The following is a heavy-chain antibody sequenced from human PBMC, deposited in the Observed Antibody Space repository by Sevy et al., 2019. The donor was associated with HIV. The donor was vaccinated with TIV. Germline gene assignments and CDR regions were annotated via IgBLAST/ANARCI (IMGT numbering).Heavy chain of an antibody. V-gene: IGHV4-39*01. Sequence: SETLSLTCSVSGDSIVMINYYWGWVRQPPGKGLEWIGNLYYSGTTYYNPSLKGRVTISVDTAKNEFSLNLRSVAAADTAVYYCAKFCSGDNCYLPSDSWGQGTLVTVSS. D-gene: IGHD2-15*01. CDR3: AKFCSGDNCYLPSDS. CDR2: LYYSGTT. CDR1: GDSIVMINYY. J-gene: IGHJ4*02.